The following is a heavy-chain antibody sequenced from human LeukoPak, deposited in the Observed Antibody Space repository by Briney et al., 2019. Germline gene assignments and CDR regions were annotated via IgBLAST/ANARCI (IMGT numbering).Heavy chain of an antibody. CDR2: IIPIFGTA. Sequence: SVTVSCKASGGTFSSYAISWVRQAPGQGLEWMGGIIPIFGTANYAQKFQGRVTITADESTSTAYMELSSLRSEDTAVYYCAREHCSSTSCYRIAFDIWGQGTMVTVSS. CDR1: GGTFSSYA. CDR3: AREHCSSTSCYRIAFDI. J-gene: IGHJ3*02. V-gene: IGHV1-69*13. D-gene: IGHD2-2*01.